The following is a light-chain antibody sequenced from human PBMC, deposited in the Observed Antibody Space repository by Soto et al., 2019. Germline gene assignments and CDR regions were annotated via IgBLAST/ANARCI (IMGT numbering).Light chain of an antibody. CDR3: QQYYSIPRT. CDR1: QSVLYSSNNKNY. Sequence: DIVMTQSPDSLAVSLGERATINCKSSQSVLYSSNNKNYLAWYQQKPGQPPKLLIYWASTRESGVPDRFSGSWSGTDFTLTSSSLQAEDVAVYYCQQYYSIPRTFGRGTKVEIK. V-gene: IGKV4-1*01. J-gene: IGKJ1*01. CDR2: WAS.